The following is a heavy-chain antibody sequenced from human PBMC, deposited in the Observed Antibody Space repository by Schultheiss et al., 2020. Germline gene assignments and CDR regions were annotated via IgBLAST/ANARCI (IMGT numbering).Heavy chain of an antibody. J-gene: IGHJ3*02. Sequence: GGSLRLSCAASGFTFDDYGMSWVRQAPGKGLEWVSGINSDWSTTTYADSVEGRFTISRDNAKNTLYLQMNSLRAEDTAVYYCARWASGRGAFDIWGQGTMVTVSS. CDR3: ARWASGRGAFDI. CDR1: GFTFDDYG. D-gene: IGHD6-25*01. CDR2: INSDWSTT. V-gene: IGHV3-20*04.